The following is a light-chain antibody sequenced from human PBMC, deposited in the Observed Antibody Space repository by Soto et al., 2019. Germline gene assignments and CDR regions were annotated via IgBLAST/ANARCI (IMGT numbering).Light chain of an antibody. J-gene: IGLJ3*02. CDR3: QTWGTGAWV. Sequence: QLVLTQSPSASASLGASVKLTCTLSSVHSSYAIAWHQQQPEKGPRYLMKLNSDGSHSKGDGIPDRFSGSSSGAERYLTISSLQSEDEADYYCQTWGTGAWVFGGGTKRTVL. V-gene: IGLV4-69*01. CDR2: LNSDGSH. CDR1: SVHSSYA.